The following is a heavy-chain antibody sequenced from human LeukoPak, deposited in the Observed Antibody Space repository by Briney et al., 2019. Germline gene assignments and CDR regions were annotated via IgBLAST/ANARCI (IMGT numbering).Heavy chain of an antibody. CDR2: INAGNGNT. CDR3: ASSCSGGSCYSKFDY. J-gene: IGHJ4*02. V-gene: IGHV1-3*01. Sequence: ASVKVSCKASGYTFTSFAMHWVRQAPGQRLEWMGWINAGNGNTKYSQKFQGRVTITRDTSASTAYMELSSLRSEDTAVYYCASSCSGGSCYSKFDYWGQGTLVTVSS. CDR1: GYTFTSFA. D-gene: IGHD2-15*01.